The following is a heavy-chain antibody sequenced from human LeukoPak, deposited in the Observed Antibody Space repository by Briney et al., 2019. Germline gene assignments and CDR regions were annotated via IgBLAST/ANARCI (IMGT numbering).Heavy chain of an antibody. CDR1: GGSISSYY. CDR2: IYYSGGT. V-gene: IGHV4-59*01. Sequence: PSETLSLTCTVSGGSISSYYWSWIRQPPGKGLEWIGYIYYSGGTNYNPSLKSRVTISVDTSKNQFSLKLSSVTAADTAVYYCARVGSGSYYRGNFDYWGQGTLVTVSS. D-gene: IGHD3-10*01. CDR3: ARVGSGSYYRGNFDY. J-gene: IGHJ4*02.